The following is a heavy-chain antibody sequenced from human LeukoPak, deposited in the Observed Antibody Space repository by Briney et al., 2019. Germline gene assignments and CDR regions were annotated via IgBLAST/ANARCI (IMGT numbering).Heavy chain of an antibody. Sequence: SETLSLTCTVSGGSISSYYWSWVRQPPGKGLQWIGYINYSGNGDYNPSLQSRVTMPVDTSKNQFSLKLNSVTAADTAVYYCARRTYYDTLTGYKYWYFDLWGRGTLVTVSS. J-gene: IGHJ2*01. CDR1: GGSISSYY. CDR2: INYSGNG. CDR3: ARRTYYDTLTGYKYWYFDL. V-gene: IGHV4-59*01. D-gene: IGHD3-9*01.